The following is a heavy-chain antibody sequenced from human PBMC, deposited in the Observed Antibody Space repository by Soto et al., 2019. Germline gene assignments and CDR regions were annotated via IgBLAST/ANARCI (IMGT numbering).Heavy chain of an antibody. CDR3: ARDSPSPSIAAAGYYYYGMDV. V-gene: IGHV1-69*04. D-gene: IGHD6-13*01. Sequence: GASVKVSCKASGGTFSSYTISWVRQAPGQGLEWMGRIIPILGIANYAQKFQGRVTITADKSTSTAYMELSSLRSEDTAVYYCARDSPSPSIAAAGYYYYGMDVWGQGTTVTVSS. CDR2: IIPILGIA. J-gene: IGHJ6*02. CDR1: GGTFSSYT.